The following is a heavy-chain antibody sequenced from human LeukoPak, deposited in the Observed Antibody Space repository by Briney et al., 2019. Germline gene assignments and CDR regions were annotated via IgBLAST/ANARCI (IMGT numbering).Heavy chain of an antibody. D-gene: IGHD3-22*01. CDR2: ITTGSHYM. CDR1: GFTFSSYS. J-gene: IGHJ4*02. Sequence: GGSLRLSCAASGFTFSSYSMNWVRQAPGKGLEWVSSITTGSHYMYYADSVKGRFTFSRDNAKNSLYLQMNSLRAEDTAVYYCVSEYYDSSGSGGFDFWGQGTLVTVSS. V-gene: IGHV3-21*06. CDR3: VSEYYDSSGSGGFDF.